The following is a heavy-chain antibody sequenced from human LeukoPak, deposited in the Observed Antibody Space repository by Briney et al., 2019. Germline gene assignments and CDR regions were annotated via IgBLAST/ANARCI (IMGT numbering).Heavy chain of an antibody. CDR1: GGSISSSSYY. J-gene: IGHJ4*02. Sequence: SETLSLTCTVSGGSISSSSYYWGWIRQPPGKGLEWIGSIYYSGNTYYNPSLKSRVTISVDTSKNHFLLKVNSVTAADTAVYYCARGSRGYSYGWGQGTLVTVSS. V-gene: IGHV4-39*06. CDR2: IYYSGNT. D-gene: IGHD5-18*01. CDR3: ARGSRGYSYG.